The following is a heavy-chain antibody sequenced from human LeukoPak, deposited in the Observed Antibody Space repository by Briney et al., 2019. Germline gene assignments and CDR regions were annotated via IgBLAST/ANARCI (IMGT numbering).Heavy chain of an antibody. CDR3: ASLQKLLWFGELLNPQNWFDH. D-gene: IGHD3-10*01. J-gene: IGHJ5*02. CDR2: IIASFGTA. Sequence: ASVKVSCKASVCTFTSYGISWVRQAPGQGLEWMGGIIASFGTANYAQKFQGSVTTTTDEATSSAYMDQSSLRSEDTAVYSSASLQKLLWFGELLNPQNWFDHWGQGTLVTVSS. CDR1: VCTFTSYG. V-gene: IGHV1-69*05.